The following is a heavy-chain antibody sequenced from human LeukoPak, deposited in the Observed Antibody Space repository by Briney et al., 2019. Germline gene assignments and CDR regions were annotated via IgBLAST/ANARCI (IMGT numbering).Heavy chain of an antibody. CDR2: IYYSGST. J-gene: IGHJ4*02. Sequence: SETLSLTCSVSGGSISSYYWSWIRQPPGKGLEYIGYIYYSGSTYYNPSLKSRVTMSVDTSKNQFSLTLSSVNAADTAVYYCARDILATSIAAPYYWGQGTLVTVSS. D-gene: IGHD6-13*01. CDR1: GGSISSYY. V-gene: IGHV4-59*12. CDR3: ARDILATSIAAPYY.